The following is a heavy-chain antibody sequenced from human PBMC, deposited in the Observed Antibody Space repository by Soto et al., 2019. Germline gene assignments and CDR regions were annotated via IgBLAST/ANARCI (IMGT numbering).Heavy chain of an antibody. J-gene: IGHJ3*02. D-gene: IGHD1-20*01. CDR2: IKSKTDGGTT. V-gene: IGHV3-15*01. CDR3: TTDNNGPDAFAI. CDR1: GFTFSNAW. Sequence: PGGSLRLSCAASGFTFSNAWMSWVRQAPGKGLEWVGRIKSKTDGGTTDYAAPVKGRFTISRDDSKNTLCLQMNSLKTEDTAVYYCTTDNNGPDAFAIWGQGTMVTVSS.